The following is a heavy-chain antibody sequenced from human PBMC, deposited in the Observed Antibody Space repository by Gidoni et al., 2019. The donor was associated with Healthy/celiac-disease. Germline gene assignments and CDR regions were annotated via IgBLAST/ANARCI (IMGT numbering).Heavy chain of an antibody. V-gene: IGHV3-53*04. D-gene: IGHD3-22*01. J-gene: IGHJ4*02. CDR1: GFTVSSNY. CDR2: IYSGGST. Sequence: EVQLVESGGGLVQPGGSLRLSCAASGFTVSSNYMSWVRQAPGKGLEWVSVIYSGGSTYYADSVKGRFTISRHNSKNTLYLQMNSLRAEDTAVYYCARGRYYYDSSGYYFDYWGQGTLVTVSS. CDR3: ARGRYYYDSSGYYFDY.